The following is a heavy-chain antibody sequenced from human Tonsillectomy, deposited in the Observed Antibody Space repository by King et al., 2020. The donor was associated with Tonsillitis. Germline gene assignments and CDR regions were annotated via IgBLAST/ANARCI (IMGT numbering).Heavy chain of an antibody. CDR2: IKSKTDGGTT. Sequence: VQLVESGGGLVKPGGSLRLSCAVPGFIFSDAWMNWVRQAPGKGLEWVGRIKSKTDGGTTDYAAPVKGRFTISRDDSKNTLYLQMNSLKTEDTAVYYCTTLGYSYPFDHWGQGALVTVSS. J-gene: IGHJ4*02. CDR1: GFIFSDAW. V-gene: IGHV3-15*07. D-gene: IGHD5-18*01. CDR3: TTLGYSYPFDH.